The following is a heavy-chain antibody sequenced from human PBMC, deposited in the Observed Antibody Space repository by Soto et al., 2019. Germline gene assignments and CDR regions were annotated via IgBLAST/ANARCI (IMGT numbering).Heavy chain of an antibody. J-gene: IGHJ4*02. V-gene: IGHV3-23*01. CDR3: AKPPISIFGLANSYFDY. CDR1: GFTFSSYT. CDR2: ISARGGST. Sequence: GGSLRLSCAASGFTFSSYTMNWVRQAPGKGLEWVSLISARGGSTYYADSVKGRFTISRDNSKNTLDLQMNSLRDEDTAVYYCAKPPISIFGLANSYFDYWGQGSLVTVSS. D-gene: IGHD3-3*01.